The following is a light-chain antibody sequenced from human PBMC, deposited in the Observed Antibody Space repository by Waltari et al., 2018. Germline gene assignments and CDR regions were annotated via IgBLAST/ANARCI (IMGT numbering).Light chain of an antibody. CDR2: EAP. CDR3: CSYAGDNTFL. Sequence: QSALTQPSSVSGSPGQSLTISGTGTSRNLGSYSLTSWSQQRPGKAPKLIIYEAPKRSSGFSDRFSASTSGNTASLTISGLLPEDESDYYCCSYAGDNTFLFGSGTKVTV. V-gene: IGLV2-23*01. J-gene: IGLJ1*01. CDR1: SRNLGSYSL.